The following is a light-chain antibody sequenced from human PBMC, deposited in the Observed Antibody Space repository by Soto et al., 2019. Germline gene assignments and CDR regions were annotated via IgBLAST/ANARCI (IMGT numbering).Light chain of an antibody. V-gene: IGKV3-15*01. CDR2: GAS. CDR1: QSVSSN. Sequence: EIVLTQSPATLSLSPGERATLSCRASQSVSSNLAWYQQKPGQAPRLLIYGASTRATGIPARFSGSGSGTEFTLTISSLQSEDLAVYYCQQYTDWPTTFGQGTKVDIK. CDR3: QQYTDWPTT. J-gene: IGKJ1*01.